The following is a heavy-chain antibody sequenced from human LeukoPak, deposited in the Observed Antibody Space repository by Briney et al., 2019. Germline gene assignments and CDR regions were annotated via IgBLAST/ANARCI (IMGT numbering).Heavy chain of an antibody. Sequence: GGSLRLSCAASGFTFSSYAMSWVRQGPGKGLEWVSAISGSGGSTYYADSVKGRFTISRDNSKNTLYLQMNSLRAEDTAVYYCAKDGGVYDFWSAYYSVYMDVWGKGTTVTVSS. CDR2: ISGSGGST. CDR3: AKDGGVYDFWSAYYSVYMDV. J-gene: IGHJ6*03. D-gene: IGHD3-3*01. V-gene: IGHV3-23*01. CDR1: GFTFSSYA.